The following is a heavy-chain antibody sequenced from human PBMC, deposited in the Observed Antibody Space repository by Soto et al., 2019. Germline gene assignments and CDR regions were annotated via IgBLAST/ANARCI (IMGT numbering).Heavy chain of an antibody. D-gene: IGHD6-19*01. V-gene: IGHV5-51*01. Sequence: ESLKISCKGSGYSFTSYWIGWVRQMPGKGLEWMGIIYPGDSDTRYSPSFQGQVTISADKSISTAYLQWSSLKASDTAMYYCARQSVAVAGTAAFDIWGQGTMVTVSS. J-gene: IGHJ3*02. CDR1: GYSFTSYW. CDR3: ARQSVAVAGTAAFDI. CDR2: IYPGDSDT.